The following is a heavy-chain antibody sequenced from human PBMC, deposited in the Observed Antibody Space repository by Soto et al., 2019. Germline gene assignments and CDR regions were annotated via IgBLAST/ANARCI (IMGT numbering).Heavy chain of an antibody. CDR2: INPNSGGT. V-gene: IGHV1-2*02. CDR1: GYTFTDYY. D-gene: IGHD3-10*01. Sequence: QVQLVQSGAEVKKPGASVKVSCKTSGYTFTDYYMHWVRQAPGQGLEWMGWINPNSGGTNYAQKFQGAFTMTRVTSISTFYMEMPRLRSDDPAIYYCERDWGHYYGSAGFPSPHPFEPWGPGTLVIVSS. CDR3: ERDWGHYYGSAGFPSPHPFEP. J-gene: IGHJ5*02.